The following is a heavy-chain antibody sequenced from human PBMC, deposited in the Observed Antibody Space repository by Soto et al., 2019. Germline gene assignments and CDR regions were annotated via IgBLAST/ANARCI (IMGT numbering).Heavy chain of an antibody. D-gene: IGHD3-3*02. J-gene: IGHJ4*02. Sequence: QITLKESGPTLVKPTQPLTLTCTFSGFSLSTSGVGVGWIRQPPGKPPEWLAIIYWDDDKRYSPFLKSGLTITKDTSKNQVVLTMTNLDPVDTATYYCAHSILGRPYDYWGQGTMVTVSS. CDR3: AHSILGRPYDY. CDR2: IYWDDDK. CDR1: GFSLSTSGVG. V-gene: IGHV2-5*02.